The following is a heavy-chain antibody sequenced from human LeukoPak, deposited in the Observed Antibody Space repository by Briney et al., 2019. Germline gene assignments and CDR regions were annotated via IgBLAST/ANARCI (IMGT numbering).Heavy chain of an antibody. V-gene: IGHV1-18*01. CDR1: GYTFTSYG. J-gene: IGHJ4*02. CDR3: ARASGGYCSSTSCYLFDY. D-gene: IGHD2-2*01. Sequence: GASVKVSCKASGYTFTSYGISWVRQAPGQGLEWMGWISAYNGNTNYAQKLQGRVTMTTDTSTSTAYMELRSLRSDDTAVYYCARASGGYCSSTSCYLFDYWGQGTLVTVSS. CDR2: ISAYNGNT.